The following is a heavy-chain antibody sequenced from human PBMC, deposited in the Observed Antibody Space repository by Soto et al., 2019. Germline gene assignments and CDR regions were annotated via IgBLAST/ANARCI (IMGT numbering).Heavy chain of an antibody. V-gene: IGHV4-59*01. Sequence: SETLSLTCAVSGVSISSYYWSWIRQPPGKGLEWIGYNYYSGTTNYNPSLKSRVTISVDTSKNQFFLRLTSVTAADTDVYYCVREAYIGYGHAIDKWGPGTMVTVSS. D-gene: IGHD5-12*01. CDR1: GVSISSYY. CDR3: VREAYIGYGHAIDK. J-gene: IGHJ4*02. CDR2: NYYSGTT.